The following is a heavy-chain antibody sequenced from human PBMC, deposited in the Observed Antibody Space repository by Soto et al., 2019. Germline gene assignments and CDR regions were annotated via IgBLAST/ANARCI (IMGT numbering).Heavy chain of an antibody. CDR1: GFTFSSYW. CDR2: IKQDGSEK. CDR3: ARDGIAAAGTYYYYGMDV. V-gene: IGHV3-7*05. Sequence: EVQLVESGGGLVQPGGSLRLSCAASGFTFSSYWMSWVRQAPGKGLEWVANIKQDGSEKYYVDSVKGRFTISRDNAKNSLYLQMNSLRAEDTAVYYCARDGIAAAGTYYYYGMDVWGQGTTVTVSS. D-gene: IGHD6-13*01. J-gene: IGHJ6*02.